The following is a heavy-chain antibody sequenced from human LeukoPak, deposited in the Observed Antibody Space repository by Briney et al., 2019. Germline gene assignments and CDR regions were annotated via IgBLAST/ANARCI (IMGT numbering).Heavy chain of an antibody. Sequence: ASVKVSCKASGYTFTSYGISWVRQAPGQGLEWMGWISAYNGNTNYAQKLQGRVTMTTDTSTSTAYMELRSLGSDDTAVYYCARDGITMIVPDRGHMDVWGKGTTVTVSS. J-gene: IGHJ6*03. CDR2: ISAYNGNT. D-gene: IGHD3-22*01. CDR1: GYTFTSYG. V-gene: IGHV1-18*01. CDR3: ARDGITMIVPDRGHMDV.